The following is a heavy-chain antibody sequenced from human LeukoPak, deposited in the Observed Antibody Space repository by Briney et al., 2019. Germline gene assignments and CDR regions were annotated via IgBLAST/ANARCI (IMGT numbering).Heavy chain of an antibody. CDR3: AELGITMIGGV. V-gene: IGHV3-48*03. CDR1: GFTFSSYE. J-gene: IGHJ6*04. D-gene: IGHD3-10*02. CDR2: ISSSGSTI. Sequence: GGSLRLSCAASGFTFSSYEVNWVRQAPGKGLEWVSYISSSGSTIYYADSVKGRFTISRDNAKNSLYPQMNSLRAEDTAVYYCAELGITMIGGVWGKGTTVTISS.